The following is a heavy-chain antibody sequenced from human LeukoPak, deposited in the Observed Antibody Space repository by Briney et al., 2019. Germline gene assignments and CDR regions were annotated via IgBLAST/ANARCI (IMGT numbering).Heavy chain of an antibody. CDR2: IDYLGRT. D-gene: IGHD3-16*01. V-gene: IGHV4-34*01. CDR1: GEFFRHYY. CDR3: ARPVWCSATICTGPFDV. Sequence: TTSETLSLTCAVYGEFFRHYYWTWIRQTSAKGLEWIGEIDYLGRTSYNPSLKSRLTISVDTSKNQFSLRLSSITAADTAVYYRARPVWCSATICTGPFDVWGQGTLVAVSS. J-gene: IGHJ4*02.